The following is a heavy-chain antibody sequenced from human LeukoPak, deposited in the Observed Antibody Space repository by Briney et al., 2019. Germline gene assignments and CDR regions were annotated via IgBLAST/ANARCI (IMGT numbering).Heavy chain of an antibody. D-gene: IGHD1-26*01. CDR2: ISSSSSYI. CDR1: GFTFSSYS. J-gene: IGHJ3*02. V-gene: IGHV3-21*01. CDR3: ARVRNSGSYHDGLDI. Sequence: GGSLRLSCAASGFTFSSYSMNWVRQAPGKGLEWVSSISSSSSYIYYADSVKGRFTISRDSAKNSLHLQMNSLRAEDTAVYYCARVRNSGSYHDGLDIWGQGTMVTVSS.